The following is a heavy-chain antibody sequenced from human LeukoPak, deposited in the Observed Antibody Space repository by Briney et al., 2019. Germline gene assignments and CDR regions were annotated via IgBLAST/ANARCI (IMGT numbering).Heavy chain of an antibody. D-gene: IGHD2-2*01. CDR1: RFTFNTYA. J-gene: IGHJ4*02. V-gene: IGHV3-23*01. Sequence: GGSLRLSCTVSRFTFNTYAMTWVRQAPGKGLEWVSSISRSGDGTYYADSVKGRFTISRDNSKNTLYLQMNSLRAEDTAVYYCVRASDGCSTSSCSFDYWGQGTLVTVSS. CDR3: VRASDGCSTSSCSFDY. CDR2: ISRSGDGT.